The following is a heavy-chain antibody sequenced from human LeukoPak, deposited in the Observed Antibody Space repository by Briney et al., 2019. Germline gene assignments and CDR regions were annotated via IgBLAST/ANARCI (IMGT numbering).Heavy chain of an antibody. Sequence: SQTLSLTCTVSGGSISSGDYYWSWIRQPPGKGLEWIGYIYYSRSTYYNPSLKSRVTISVDTSKNQFSLKLSSVTAADTAVYYCARDQLRNDAFDIWGQGTLVTVSS. D-gene: IGHD1-26*01. V-gene: IGHV4-30-4*01. CDR1: GGSISSGDYY. CDR2: IYYSRST. J-gene: IGHJ3*02. CDR3: ARDQLRNDAFDI.